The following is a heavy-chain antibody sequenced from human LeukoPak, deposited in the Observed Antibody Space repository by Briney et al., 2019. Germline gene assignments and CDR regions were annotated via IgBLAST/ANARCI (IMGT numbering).Heavy chain of an antibody. CDR2: ISSSSSYI. D-gene: IGHD3-3*01. V-gene: IGHV3-21*01. J-gene: IGHJ4*02. CDR3: ASLGGLDFWTGLESY. Sequence: GGSLRLSCAASGFTFSSYSMNWVRQAPGKGLEWVSSISSSSSYIYYADSVKGRFTISRDNAKNSLYLQMNSLRAEDTAVYYCASLGGLDFWTGLESYWGQGTLVTVSS. CDR1: GFTFSSYS.